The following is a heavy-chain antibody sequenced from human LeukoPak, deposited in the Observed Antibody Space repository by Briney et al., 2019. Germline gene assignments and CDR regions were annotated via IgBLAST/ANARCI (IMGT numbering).Heavy chain of an antibody. CDR1: GYSISSGYY. Sequence: SETLSLTCTVSGYSISSGYYWGWIRQPPGKGLEWIGIIYHSGRTDYNPCLKSRVTISEDTSKNQFSLKLSSVTAADTAVYYCARLSFMVRGMDVWGKGTTVTISS. V-gene: IGHV4-38-2*02. CDR3: ARLSFMVRGMDV. J-gene: IGHJ6*04. D-gene: IGHD3-10*01. CDR2: IYHSGRT.